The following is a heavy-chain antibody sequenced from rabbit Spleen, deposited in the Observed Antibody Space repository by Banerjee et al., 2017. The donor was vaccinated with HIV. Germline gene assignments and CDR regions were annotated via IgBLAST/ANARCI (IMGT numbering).Heavy chain of an antibody. D-gene: IGHD6-1*01. CDR3: AREKSGDHGYDL. CDR2: INIVTGKS. Sequence: QEQLVESGGGLVKPEGSLTLTCKASGVSFSDKDVMCWVRQAPGKGLEWIACINIVTGKSVYASWAKGRFTISKTSSTTVTLQMTSLTAADTATYFCAREKSGDHGYDLWGPGTLVTVS. CDR1: GVSFSDKDV. J-gene: IGHJ4*01. V-gene: IGHV1S45*01.